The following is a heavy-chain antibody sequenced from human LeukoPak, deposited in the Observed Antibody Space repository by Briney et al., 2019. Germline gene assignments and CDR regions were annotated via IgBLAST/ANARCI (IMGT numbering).Heavy chain of an antibody. Sequence: GASVKVSCKASGYTFTSYYMHWVRQAPGQGLEWMGIINPSGGSTSYAQKFQGRVTITRDTSASTAYMELSSLRSEDTAVYYCARDHYDSSGYYYWFDPWGQGTLVTVSS. V-gene: IGHV1-46*01. CDR1: GYTFTSYY. CDR3: ARDHYDSSGYYYWFDP. D-gene: IGHD3-22*01. J-gene: IGHJ5*02. CDR2: INPSGGST.